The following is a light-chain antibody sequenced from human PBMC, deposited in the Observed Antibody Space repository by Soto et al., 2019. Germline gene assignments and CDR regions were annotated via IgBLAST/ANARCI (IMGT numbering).Light chain of an antibody. V-gene: IGKV1-5*03. CDR3: QQYDTYWT. CDR1: QSISIW. J-gene: IGKJ1*01. CDR2: QAS. Sequence: DVPMTQSPSTLSASEGDRVTITCRASQSISIWLAWYQHKPGKAPEPLIYQASTLHSGVPSRFSGRGSGTVFTLTISRLQPDDFATSYGQQYDTYWTFGQGTRVEVK.